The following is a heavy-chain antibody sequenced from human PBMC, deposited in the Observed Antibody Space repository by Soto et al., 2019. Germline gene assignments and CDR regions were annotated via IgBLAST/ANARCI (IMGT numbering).Heavy chain of an antibody. V-gene: IGHV1-69*06. D-gene: IGHD3-3*01. Sequence: ASVKVSCKASGDTFSSYAISWVRQAPGQGLQWMGGIIPLFGTTNYAQRFQGRVTITADRSTSTAHMELSSLGSDDTAVYYCAACIWTSYYYYNMDVWGPGTTVTVYS. CDR3: AACIWTSYYYYNMDV. CDR2: IIPLFGTT. J-gene: IGHJ6*02. CDR1: GDTFSSYA.